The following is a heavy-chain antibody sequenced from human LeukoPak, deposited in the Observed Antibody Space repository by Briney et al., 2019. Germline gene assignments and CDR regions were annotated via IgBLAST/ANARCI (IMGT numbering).Heavy chain of an antibody. CDR3: ARAGLTGSKVAFDV. CDR1: GGTFSSYA. Sequence: ASVKVSCKASGGTFSSYAISWVRQAPGQGLEWMGWINTDTGNPTYAQGFTRHYVFSLGTSVSTAYLQIISLKAEDTAVYYCARAGLTGSKVAFDVWGQGTMVTVSS. D-gene: IGHD1-20*01. CDR2: INTDTGNP. V-gene: IGHV7-4-1*02. J-gene: IGHJ3*01.